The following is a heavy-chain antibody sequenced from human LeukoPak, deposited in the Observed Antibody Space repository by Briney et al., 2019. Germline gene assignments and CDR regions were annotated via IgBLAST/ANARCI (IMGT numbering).Heavy chain of an antibody. J-gene: IGHJ4*02. Sequence: NPSETLSLTCAVYGGSFSGYYWSWIRQPPGKGLQWIGEINHSGSTTYNPSLKRRVTISADTSKNQFSLKLSSVTAADTAVYYCARGHYSNFIDYWGQGTLVTVSS. CDR1: GGSFSGYY. D-gene: IGHD4-11*01. CDR2: INHSGST. CDR3: ARGHYSNFIDY. V-gene: IGHV4-34*01.